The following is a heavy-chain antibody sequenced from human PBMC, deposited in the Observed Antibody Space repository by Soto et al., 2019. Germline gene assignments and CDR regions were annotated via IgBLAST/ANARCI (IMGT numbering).Heavy chain of an antibody. D-gene: IGHD4-17*01. CDR3: ARVDYGDYDAYFDY. Sequence: QVRLVQSGAEVRKPGASVKVSCKASGYTFTDFYMYWVRQAPRQGLEWMGWINPNSGDTKYAPKFQGWVTMTRDTSISTAYVELRRLKSDDTAVYYCARVDYGDYDAYFDYWGQGTLVTVSS. CDR2: INPNSGDT. CDR1: GYTFTDFY. V-gene: IGHV1-2*04. J-gene: IGHJ4*02.